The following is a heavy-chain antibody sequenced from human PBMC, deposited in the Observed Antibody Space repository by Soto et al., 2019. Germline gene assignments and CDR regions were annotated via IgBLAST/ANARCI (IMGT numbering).Heavy chain of an antibody. V-gene: IGHV3-20*04. CDR2: INWNGGST. D-gene: IGHD3-22*01. CDR1: GFTFDDYG. J-gene: IGHJ4*02. Sequence: EVQLVESGGGVVRPGGSLRLSCAASGFTFDDYGMSWVRQAPGKGLEVVSGINWNGGSTGYADSVEGRFTISRDNAKNSLYLQMNRMRAEDTALYYCARVHGLSYDSRGGRFDSWGQGILVTVSS. CDR3: ARVHGLSYDSRGGRFDS.